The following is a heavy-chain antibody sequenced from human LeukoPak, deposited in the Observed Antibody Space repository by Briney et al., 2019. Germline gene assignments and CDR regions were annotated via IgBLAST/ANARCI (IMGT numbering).Heavy chain of an antibody. D-gene: IGHD2/OR15-2a*01. J-gene: IGHJ3*02. CDR2: IYSGGST. CDR1: GFTVSSNY. V-gene: IGHV3-53*04. CDR3: ARAVILEGRAFDI. Sequence: GGSLRLSCAASGFTVSSNYMSWVRQVPGKGLEWVSVIYSGGSTYYADSVKGRFTISRHNSKNTLYLQMNSLRAEDTAVYYCARAVILEGRAFDIWGQGTMVTVSS.